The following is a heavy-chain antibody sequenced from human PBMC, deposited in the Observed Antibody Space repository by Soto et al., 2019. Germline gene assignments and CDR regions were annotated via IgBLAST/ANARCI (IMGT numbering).Heavy chain of an antibody. CDR2: INHSGST. J-gene: IGHJ4*02. Sequence: SETLSLTCAVYGGSFSGYYWSWIRQPPGKGLEWIGEINHSGSTNYNPSLKSRVTISVDTSKNQFSLKLSSLTAADTAVYYCARGVVVPAATQYYFDYWGQGTLVTVSS. V-gene: IGHV4-34*01. D-gene: IGHD2-2*01. CDR1: GGSFSGYY. CDR3: ARGVVVPAATQYYFDY.